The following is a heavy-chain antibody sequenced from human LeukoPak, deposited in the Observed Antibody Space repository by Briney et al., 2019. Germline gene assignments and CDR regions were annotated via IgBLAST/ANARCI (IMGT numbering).Heavy chain of an antibody. CDR3: AKDLGQWLIRGFDY. Sequence: GGSLRLSCAASGFTFSSYGMRWVRQAPGKGLEWVAFIRYDGSHKYFVDSVKGRFIISRDNSKNTLFLQMNSLRAEDTAVYYCAKDLGQWLIRGFDYWGQGTLVTVSS. D-gene: IGHD6-19*01. J-gene: IGHJ4*02. CDR1: GFTFSSYG. V-gene: IGHV3-30*02. CDR2: IRYDGSHK.